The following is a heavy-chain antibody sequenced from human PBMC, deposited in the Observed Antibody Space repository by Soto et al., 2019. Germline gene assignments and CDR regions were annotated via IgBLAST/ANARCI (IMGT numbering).Heavy chain of an antibody. CDR2: IIPLYGTT. Sequence: QVQLVQSGAEVKKPGSSVKVSCKASRGTFSRYAISWVRQAPGQGLEWMGGIIPLYGTTNYAQKFQGRVTITADESTRIAYLELSSLRSEDTAIYYCATEGDAGIAAAGTAWFDRWGQGSLVTVCS. CDR1: RGTFSRYA. D-gene: IGHD6-13*01. CDR3: ATEGDAGIAAAGTAWFDR. V-gene: IGHV1-69*12. J-gene: IGHJ5*02.